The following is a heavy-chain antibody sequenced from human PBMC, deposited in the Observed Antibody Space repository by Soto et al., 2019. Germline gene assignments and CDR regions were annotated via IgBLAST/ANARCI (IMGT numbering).Heavy chain of an antibody. J-gene: IGHJ3*02. CDR2: FDPEDGET. CDR3: ETDFRRIKIFGVVTLDAFDI. V-gene: IGHV1-24*01. CDR1: GYTFTSYD. D-gene: IGHD3-3*01. Sequence: ASVKVSCKASGYTFTSYDINWVRQATGQGLEWMGGFDPEDGETIYAQKYQGRVTMTEDTSTDTAYMELSSLRSEDTAVYYCETDFRRIKIFGVVTLDAFDIWGQGTMVTVSS.